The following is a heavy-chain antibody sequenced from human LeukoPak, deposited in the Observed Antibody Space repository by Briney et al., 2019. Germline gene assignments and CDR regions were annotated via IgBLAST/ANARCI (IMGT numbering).Heavy chain of an antibody. CDR1: GFTFSSYW. V-gene: IGHV3-74*01. D-gene: IGHD6-19*01. CDR3: ARALAVAGTGGFDP. CDR2: INSDGSST. J-gene: IGHJ5*02. Sequence: GGSLRLSCAASGFTFSSYWMHWVRHAPGKGLVWVSRINSDGSSTSYADSVKGRFTISRDNAKNTLYLQMNSLRAEDTAVYYCARALAVAGTGGFDPWGQGTLVTVSS.